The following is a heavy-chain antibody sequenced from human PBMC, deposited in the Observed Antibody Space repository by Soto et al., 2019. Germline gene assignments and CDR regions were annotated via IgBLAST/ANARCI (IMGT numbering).Heavy chain of an antibody. CDR2: IKSKTDGGTT. Sequence: PGGSLRLSCAASGFTFSNAWMSWVRQAPGKGLEWVGRIKSKTDGGTTDYAAPVKGRFTISRDDSKNTLYLQMNSLKTEDTAVYYCTTHLAYCGGDCYPFDYWGQGTLVTVSS. CDR3: TTHLAYCGGDCYPFDY. D-gene: IGHD2-21*02. J-gene: IGHJ4*02. CDR1: GFTFSNAW. V-gene: IGHV3-15*01.